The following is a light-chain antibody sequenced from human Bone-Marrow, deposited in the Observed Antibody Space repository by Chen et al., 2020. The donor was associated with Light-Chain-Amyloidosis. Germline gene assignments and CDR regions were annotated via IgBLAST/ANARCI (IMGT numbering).Light chain of an antibody. Sequence: DIQMTQSPSSVSASIGDRVTITCRASQYVASGVAWYQQKPGRAPKLLMYATSVLQSGVSLRFSGSGYGTDFSLTITRLQPEDLAVYYCQQASTYPPWTFGQGTKVEIK. CDR2: ATS. CDR3: QQASTYPPWT. CDR1: QYVASG. J-gene: IGKJ1*01. V-gene: IGKV1-12*01.